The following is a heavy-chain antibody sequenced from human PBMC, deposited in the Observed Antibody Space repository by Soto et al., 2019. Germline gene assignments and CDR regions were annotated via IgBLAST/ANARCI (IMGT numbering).Heavy chain of an antibody. D-gene: IGHD1-26*01. CDR1: GFTFSSYG. Sequence: GGSLRLSCAASGFTFSSYGMHWVRQAPGKGLEWVAVISYDGSNKYYADSVKGRFTISRDNSKNTLYLQMNSLRAEDTAVYYCAKDSLVGATSGILGYWGQGTLVTVSS. CDR2: ISYDGSNK. V-gene: IGHV3-30*18. CDR3: AKDSLVGATSGILGY. J-gene: IGHJ4*02.